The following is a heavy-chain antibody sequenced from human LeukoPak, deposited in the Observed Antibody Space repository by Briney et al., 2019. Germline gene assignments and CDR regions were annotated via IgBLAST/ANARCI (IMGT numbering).Heavy chain of an antibody. D-gene: IGHD4-17*01. CDR3: ARGPYGDLTLYRFDP. Sequence: ASVKVSCKASGYTFTSYYMHWVRQAPGQGLEWMGIINPSGGSTSYAQKFQGRVTMTRDTSTSTVYMELSRLRSEDTAVYYCARGPYGDLTLYRFDPWGQGTLVTVSS. CDR1: GYTFTSYY. CDR2: INPSGGST. V-gene: IGHV1-46*01. J-gene: IGHJ5*02.